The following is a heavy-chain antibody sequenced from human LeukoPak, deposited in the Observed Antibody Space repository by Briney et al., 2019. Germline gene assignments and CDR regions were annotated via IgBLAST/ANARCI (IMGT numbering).Heavy chain of an antibody. J-gene: IGHJ6*03. CDR2: ISSAGGYI. CDR1: GLSFGSYS. V-gene: IGHV3-21*01. Sequence: PGGSLRLSCAASGLSFGSYSMNWVRQAPGKGLEWVSSISSAGGYIHYADSVKGRFTISRDNAKNSLYLQMNSLRVEDTAIYYCARDEGSDYYYYYMDVWGKGTTVAVSS. CDR3: ARDEGSDYYYYYMDV. D-gene: IGHD6-19*01.